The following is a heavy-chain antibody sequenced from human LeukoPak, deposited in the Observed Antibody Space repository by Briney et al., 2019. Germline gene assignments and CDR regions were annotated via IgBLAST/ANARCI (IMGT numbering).Heavy chain of an antibody. Sequence: PSQTLSLTCTVSGGSISSGNYYWSWIRQPAGKGLEWIGEINHSGSTNYNPSLKSRVTISVDTSKNQFSLKLSSVTAADTAVYYCARHSYYDRPPRAFDIWGQGTMVTVSS. CDR2: INHSGST. CDR1: GGSISSGNYY. CDR3: ARHSYYDRPPRAFDI. D-gene: IGHD3-22*01. V-gene: IGHV4-61*09. J-gene: IGHJ3*02.